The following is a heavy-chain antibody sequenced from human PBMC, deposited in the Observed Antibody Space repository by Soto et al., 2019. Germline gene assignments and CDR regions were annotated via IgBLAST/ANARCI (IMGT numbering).Heavy chain of an antibody. J-gene: IGHJ4*02. D-gene: IGHD7-27*01. V-gene: IGHV3-9*01. Sequence: GGSLRLSCAASGFTFSSYAMSWVRQAPGKGLEWVSAISWNSGSIGYADSVKGQFTISRDNAKNSLYLQMNSLRAEDTALYYCAKLGSEYTSLYYFDYWGQGTLVTVSS. CDR1: GFTFSSYA. CDR3: AKLGSEYTSLYYFDY. CDR2: ISWNSGSI.